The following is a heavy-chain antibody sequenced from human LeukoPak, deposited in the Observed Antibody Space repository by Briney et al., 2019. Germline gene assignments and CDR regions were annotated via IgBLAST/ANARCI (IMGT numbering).Heavy chain of an antibody. CDR3: ARLTYTYYYDSSTYSF. CDR2: IFYSGST. Sequence: SETLSLTCTVSGGSISSSSYYWGWMRQPPGKGLEWIGRIFYSGSTYYNPSLKSRFTISVDTSKNQFSLRLSSVTAADTALYYCARLTYTYYYDSSTYSFWGQGTLVTVCS. CDR1: GGSISSSSYY. D-gene: IGHD3-22*01. J-gene: IGHJ4*02. V-gene: IGHV4-39*01.